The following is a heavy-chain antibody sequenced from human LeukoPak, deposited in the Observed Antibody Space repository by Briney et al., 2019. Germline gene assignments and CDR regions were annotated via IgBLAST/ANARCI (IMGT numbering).Heavy chain of an antibody. Sequence: GGSLRLSCSASGFAFSAYWVNWVRQAPGKGPEWVANINLSGSAQYYVDSVKGRCTISRDNAKSSLYLQMNSLRVEDTAVYYCAAWGLHNYWGQGTLVTVSS. D-gene: IGHD7-27*01. CDR2: INLSGSAQ. V-gene: IGHV3-7*01. CDR3: AAWGLHNY. J-gene: IGHJ4*02. CDR1: GFAFSAYW.